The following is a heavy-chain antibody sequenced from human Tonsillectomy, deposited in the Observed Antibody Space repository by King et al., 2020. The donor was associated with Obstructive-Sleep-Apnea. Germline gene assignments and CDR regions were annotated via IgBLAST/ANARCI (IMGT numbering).Heavy chain of an antibody. CDR3: ARLIIANYDSSGSIPFDY. D-gene: IGHD3-22*01. V-gene: IGHV5-10-1*03. CDR2: IDPSDSYT. Sequence: VQLVESGAEVKKPGESLRISCKGSGYSFTSYWISWVRQMPGKGLEWMGRIDPSDSYTNYSPSFQGHVTISADKSISTAYLQWSSLKASDTAMYYCARLIIANYDSSGSIPFDYWGQGTLVTVSS. CDR1: GYSFTSYW. J-gene: IGHJ4*02.